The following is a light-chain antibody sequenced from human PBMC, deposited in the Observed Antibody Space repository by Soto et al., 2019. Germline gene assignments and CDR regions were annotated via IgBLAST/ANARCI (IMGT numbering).Light chain of an antibody. Sequence: IVLTQSPGTLSLSPGERATLSCWASQSVSNNYLAWYQQKPGQAPRLLIYGASNRATGIPDRFSGSGSGTDFTLTISRLEPEDFAVYYCQQRSNWPITFGQGTRLEIK. CDR1: QSVSNNY. CDR3: QQRSNWPIT. CDR2: GAS. J-gene: IGKJ5*01. V-gene: IGKV3D-20*02.